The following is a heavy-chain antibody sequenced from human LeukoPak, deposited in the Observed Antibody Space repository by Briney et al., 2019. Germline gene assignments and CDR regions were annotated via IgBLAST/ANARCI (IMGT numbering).Heavy chain of an antibody. CDR3: ARETFGGVIARRNPTNFDY. J-gene: IGHJ4*02. Sequence: ASVKVSCKASGYTFTSYGISWVRQAPGQGLEWMGWISAYNGNTNYAQKLQGRVTMTTDTSTSTAYMELRSLRSDDTAVYYCARETFGGVIARRNPTNFDYWGQGTLVTVSS. CDR2: ISAYNGNT. D-gene: IGHD3-16*02. V-gene: IGHV1-18*01. CDR1: GYTFTSYG.